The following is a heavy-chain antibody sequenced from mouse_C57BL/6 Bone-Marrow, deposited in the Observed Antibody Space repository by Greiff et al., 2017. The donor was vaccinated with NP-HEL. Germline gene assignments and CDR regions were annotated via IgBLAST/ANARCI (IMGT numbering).Heavy chain of an antibody. CDR3: ARELGGNYGGY. CDR2: INPSSGYT. D-gene: IGHD2-1*01. J-gene: IGHJ2*01. CDR1: GYTFTSYT. Sequence: VKLQESGAELARPGASVKMSCKASGYTFTSYTMHWVKQRPGQGLEWIGYINPSSGYTKYNQKFKDKATLTADKSSSTAYMQLSSLTSEDSAVYYCARELGGNYGGYWGQGTTLTVSS. V-gene: IGHV1-4*01.